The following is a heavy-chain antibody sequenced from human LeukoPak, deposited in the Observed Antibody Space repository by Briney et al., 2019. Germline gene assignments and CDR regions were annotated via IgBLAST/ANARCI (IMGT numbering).Heavy chain of an antibody. V-gene: IGHV1-69*05. CDR2: IIPIFGTA. J-gene: IGHJ4*02. D-gene: IGHD2-15*01. CDR3: ARGDVVVVAALDD. CDR1: GYTFTSYG. Sequence: ASVKVSCKASGYTFTSYGISWVRQAPGQGLEWMGRIIPIFGTANYAQKFQGRVTITTDESTSTAYMELSSLRSEDTAVYYCARGDVVVVAALDDWGQGTLVTVYS.